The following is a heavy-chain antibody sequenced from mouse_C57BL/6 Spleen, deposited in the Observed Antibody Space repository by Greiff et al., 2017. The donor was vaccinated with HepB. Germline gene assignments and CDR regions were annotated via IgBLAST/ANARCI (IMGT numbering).Heavy chain of an antibody. J-gene: IGHJ2*01. CDR3: TRPHLFLSFDY. Sequence: QAQLKESGAELVRPGASVTLSCKASGYTFTDYEMHWVKQTPVHGLEWIGAIDPETGGTAYNQKFKGKAILTADKSSSTAYMELRSLTSEDSAVYYCTRPHLFLSFDYWGQGTTLTVSS. CDR1: GYTFTDYE. V-gene: IGHV1-15*01. D-gene: IGHD1-1*01. CDR2: IDPETGGT.